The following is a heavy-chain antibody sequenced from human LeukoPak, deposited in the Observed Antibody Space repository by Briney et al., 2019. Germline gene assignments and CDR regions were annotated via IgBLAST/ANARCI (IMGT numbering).Heavy chain of an antibody. J-gene: IGHJ4*02. CDR1: GFTFSSYA. D-gene: IGHD5-18*01. Sequence: GASLRLTCAAPGFTFSSYAMSWVRQAPGKGLEWDSAISGSGGSPYYADSVKGRFTIPRDNAKNTLYLEMNSLRAEDTAVYYCAKSRYRYGVFDYWGQGTLVTDSS. V-gene: IGHV3-23*01. CDR2: ISGSGGSP. CDR3: AKSRYRYGVFDY.